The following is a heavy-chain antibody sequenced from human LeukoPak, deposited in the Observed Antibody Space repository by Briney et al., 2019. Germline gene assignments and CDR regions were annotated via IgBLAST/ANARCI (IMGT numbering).Heavy chain of an antibody. CDR2: ISWNSGSI. CDR3: AEDRRATVTILCAFDI. Sequence: GGSLRLSCAASGFTFDDYAMHWVRQAPGKGLEWVSGISWNSGSIGYADSVKGRFTISRDNAKNSLYLQMNSLRAEDTALYYCAEDRRATVTILCAFDIWGQGTMVTVSS. CDR1: GFTFDDYA. D-gene: IGHD4-17*01. V-gene: IGHV3-9*01. J-gene: IGHJ3*02.